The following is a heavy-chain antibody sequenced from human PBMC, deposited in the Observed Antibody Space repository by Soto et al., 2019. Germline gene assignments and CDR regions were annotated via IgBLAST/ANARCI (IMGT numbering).Heavy chain of an antibody. CDR1: GFSFRNAW. CDR3: TTDLQAYCDGTTCYAGKYYYDDMDV. CDR2: IKSQGDGGTR. D-gene: IGHD2-2*01. J-gene: IGHJ6*02. V-gene: IGHV3-15*01. Sequence: SLRLSCAASGFSFRNAWMSWVRQAPGKGLEWVGHIKSQGDGGTRDYAAPVEGRFTISRDDSKNTLFLQMNSLKNEDTAVYFCTTDLQAYCDGTTCYAGKYYYDDMDVWGQGTTVTVSS.